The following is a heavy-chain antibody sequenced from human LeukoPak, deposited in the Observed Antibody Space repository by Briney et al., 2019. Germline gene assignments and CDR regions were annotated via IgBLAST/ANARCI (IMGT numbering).Heavy chain of an antibody. J-gene: IGHJ4*02. Sequence: PGGSLRLSCAASGFTFSSYWMHWVRQAPGKGLVWVSRINTDGSSTTYADSVKGRFTISRDNSKNTLFLQMNSRRAEDTAVYYCAKAGPYYFDYWGQGTLVTVSS. CDR3: AKAGPYYFDY. CDR1: GFTFSSYW. CDR2: INTDGSST. V-gene: IGHV3-74*01.